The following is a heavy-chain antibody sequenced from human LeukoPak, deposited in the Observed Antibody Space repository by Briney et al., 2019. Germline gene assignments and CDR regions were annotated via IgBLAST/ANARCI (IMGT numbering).Heavy chain of an antibody. V-gene: IGHV4-39*01. Sequence: SETLSLTCTVSGGSISSSSYYWGWIRQPPGKGLEWIGSIYYSGSTYYNPSLKRRVTISVDTSKNQFSLKLSSVTAADTAVYYCASHSSGSTWRLRTFDYWGQGTLVTVSS. CDR3: ASHSSGSTWRLRTFDY. CDR1: GGSISSSSYY. D-gene: IGHD6-19*01. J-gene: IGHJ4*02. CDR2: IYYSGST.